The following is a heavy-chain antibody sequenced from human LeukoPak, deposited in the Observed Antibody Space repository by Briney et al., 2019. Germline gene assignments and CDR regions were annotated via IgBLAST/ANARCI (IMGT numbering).Heavy chain of an antibody. V-gene: IGHV4-59*01. CDR2: IYYSGST. Sequence: SETLSLTCAVYGGSFSSYYWSWIRQPPGKGLEWIGYIYYSGSTNYNPSLKSRVIISVDTSKNQFSLKLSSVTAADTAVYYCARGNRGYCSSTSCYNWFDPWGQGTLVTVSS. CDR1: GGSFSSYY. J-gene: IGHJ5*02. D-gene: IGHD2-2*01. CDR3: ARGNRGYCSSTSCYNWFDP.